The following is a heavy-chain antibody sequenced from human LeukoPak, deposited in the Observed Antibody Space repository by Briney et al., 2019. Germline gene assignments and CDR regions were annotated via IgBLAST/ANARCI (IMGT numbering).Heavy chain of an antibody. D-gene: IGHD6-13*01. CDR3: STFDSSWYGGETKAFDY. CDR2: IKSKPDGGTP. J-gene: IGHJ4*02. Sequence: GGSLRLSCAASGFTFNNAWMNWVRQAPGKGLEWVGRIKSKPDGGTPDYAAPVKGRFTISRDDSEETLCLQMNSLQTADTAVYYCSTFDSSWYGGETKAFDYWGQGTLVTVS. CDR1: GFTFNNAW. V-gene: IGHV3-15*01.